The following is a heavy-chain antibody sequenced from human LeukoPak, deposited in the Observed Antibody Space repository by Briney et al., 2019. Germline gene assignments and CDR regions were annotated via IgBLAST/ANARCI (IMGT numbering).Heavy chain of an antibody. CDR1: GYTFTSYG. J-gene: IGHJ4*02. V-gene: IGHV1-18*01. CDR2: ISAYNGNT. Sequence: ASVKVSCKASGYTFTSYGISWVRQAPGQGLEWMGWISAYNGNTNYAQKLQGRVTMTTDTSTSTAYMELRSLRSDDTAVCYCARDRPKRIAVALFDYWGQGTLVTVSS. D-gene: IGHD6-19*01. CDR3: ARDRPKRIAVALFDY.